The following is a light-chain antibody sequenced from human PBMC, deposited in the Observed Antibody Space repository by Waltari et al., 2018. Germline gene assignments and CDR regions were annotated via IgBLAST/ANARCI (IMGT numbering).Light chain of an antibody. CDR1: QSILNW. J-gene: IGKJ2*01. CDR2: KAS. CDR3: QQYSTHYT. V-gene: IGKV1-5*03. Sequence: IQMTQSPSTLSASVGDRVSITCRASQSILNWLAWYQQKPGKAPKLLIYKASNLQSGVPSRFSGSGSGTEFTLTISSLQPDDFATYYCQQYSTHYTFGQGTKVE.